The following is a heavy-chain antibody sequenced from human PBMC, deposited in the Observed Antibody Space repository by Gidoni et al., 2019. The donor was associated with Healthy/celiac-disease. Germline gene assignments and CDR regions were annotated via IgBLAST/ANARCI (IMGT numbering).Heavy chain of an antibody. J-gene: IGHJ4*02. CDR1: GFTFSSYA. Sequence: EVQLVESGGGLVQPGGSLRLSCSASGFTFSSYAMHWVRQAPGKGLEYVSAISSNGGSTYYADSVKGRFTISRDNSKNTLYLQMSSLRAEDTAVYYCVKDPENGWSDFDYWGQGTLVTVSS. CDR3: VKDPENGWSDFDY. D-gene: IGHD6-19*01. CDR2: ISSNGGST. V-gene: IGHV3-64D*09.